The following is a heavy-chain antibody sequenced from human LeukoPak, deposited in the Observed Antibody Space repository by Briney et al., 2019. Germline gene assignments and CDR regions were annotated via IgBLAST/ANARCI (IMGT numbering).Heavy chain of an antibody. Sequence: ASVKVSCKASGYTFTSYGISWVRQAPGQGLEWMGRIIPILGIANYAQKFQGRVTITADKSTSTAYMELSSLRSEDTAVYYCARDIKNWWDRGFDYWGQGTLVTVSS. V-gene: IGHV1-69*04. J-gene: IGHJ4*02. CDR3: ARDIKNWWDRGFDY. CDR2: IIPILGIA. CDR1: GYTFTSYG. D-gene: IGHD2-8*02.